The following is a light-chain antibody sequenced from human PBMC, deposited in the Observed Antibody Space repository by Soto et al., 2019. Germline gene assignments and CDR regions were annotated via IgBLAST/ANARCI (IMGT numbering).Light chain of an antibody. CDR1: QTIDNT. Sequence: EIVMTQSPATLSLSPWERATLSCRASQTIDNTLAWYQRKPGQAPRLLIYAASTRATGIPARFSGSGSGTEFTLTISSLQSEDFAVYYCQQYNNWPWTFGQGTKVDIK. CDR2: AAS. V-gene: IGKV3-15*01. J-gene: IGKJ1*01. CDR3: QQYNNWPWT.